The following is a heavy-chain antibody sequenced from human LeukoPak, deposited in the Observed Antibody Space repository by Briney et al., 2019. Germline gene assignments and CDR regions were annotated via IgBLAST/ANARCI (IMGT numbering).Heavy chain of an antibody. V-gene: IGHV3-7*01. CDR1: GGSISSSSYY. J-gene: IGHJ4*02. CDR2: IKQGGSEK. CDR3: ARGGIAAALDWDY. D-gene: IGHD6-13*01. Sequence: ETLSLTCTVSGGSISSSSYYWGWIRQPPGKGLEWVANIKQGGSEKYYVDSVKGRFTISRDNAKNSLYLQMNSLRAEDTAVYYCARGGIAAALDWDYWGQGTLVTVSS.